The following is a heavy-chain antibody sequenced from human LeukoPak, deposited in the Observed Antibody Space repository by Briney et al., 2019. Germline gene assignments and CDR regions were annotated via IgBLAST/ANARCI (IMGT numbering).Heavy chain of an antibody. V-gene: IGHV4-4*07. CDR2: IYSSGST. D-gene: IGHD3-22*01. J-gene: IGHJ4*02. CDR1: GASITSYY. Sequence: PSETLSLTCTVSGASITSYYWSWIRQPAGKGLEWIGLIYSSGSTSYNPSLKSRVTMSVDTSKKQFSLRLSSVTAADTAVYYCARTPIYYFDNSGYYNWGQGTLVTVSS. CDR3: ARTPIYYFDNSGYYN.